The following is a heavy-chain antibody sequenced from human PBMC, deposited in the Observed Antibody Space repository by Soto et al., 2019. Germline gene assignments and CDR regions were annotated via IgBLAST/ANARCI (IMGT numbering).Heavy chain of an antibody. CDR2: IYYCGST. J-gene: IGHJ5*02. CDR3: ANGGRGYSYGYEWFDP. Sequence: QLQLQESGPGLVKPSETLSLTCTVSGGSLSSSSYYWGWIRQPPGTGLEWIGRIYYCGSTYYNPSLKSRVPISVDTSKNQFALKLSSVTGADTAVYYCANGGRGYSYGYEWFDPWGQGTLVTVSS. D-gene: IGHD5-18*01. CDR1: GGSLSSSSYY. V-gene: IGHV4-39*01.